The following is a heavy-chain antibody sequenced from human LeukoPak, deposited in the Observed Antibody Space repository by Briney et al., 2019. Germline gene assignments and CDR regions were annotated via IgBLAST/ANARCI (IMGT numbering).Heavy chain of an antibody. Sequence: GGSLRLSCAASGFTFDDYAMHWVRQAPGKGLEWVSGISWNSGLIGYADSVKGRFTISRDNTKNSLYLQMNSLRTEDTALYYCAKDRTATPDAFDIWGQGTMVTVSS. J-gene: IGHJ3*02. CDR2: ISWNSGLI. CDR1: GFTFDDYA. D-gene: IGHD2-15*01. CDR3: AKDRTATPDAFDI. V-gene: IGHV3-9*01.